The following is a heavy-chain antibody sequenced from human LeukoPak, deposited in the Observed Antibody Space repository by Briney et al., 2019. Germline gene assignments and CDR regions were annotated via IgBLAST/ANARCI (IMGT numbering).Heavy chain of an antibody. CDR1: GGSISSGSYQ. D-gene: IGHD1-26*01. CDR2: IYYSGST. V-gene: IGHV4-61*01. CDR3: AREVGATAFDI. J-gene: IGHJ3*02. Sequence: SETLSLTCTVSGGSISSGSYQWTWIRQPPGKGLEWIGYIYYSGSTNYNPSLKSRVTISVDTSKNQFSLKLSSVTAADTAVYYCAREVGATAFDIWGQGTMVTVSS.